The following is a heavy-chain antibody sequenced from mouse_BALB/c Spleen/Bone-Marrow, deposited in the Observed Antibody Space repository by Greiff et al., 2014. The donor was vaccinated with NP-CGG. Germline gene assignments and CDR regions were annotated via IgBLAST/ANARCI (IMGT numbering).Heavy chain of an antibody. CDR1: GFSLNDYG. V-gene: IGHV2-6-5*01. J-gene: IGHJ3*01. CDR2: IWGVGTT. D-gene: IGHD2-4*01. CDR3: AKIYYDFDGFAH. Sequence: QVQLKESGPGLVAPSQSLSITCTVSGFSLNDYGVSWIRQPPGKGLEGLGVIWGVGTTYYNSALKSRLSISKDNSKSQVFLKMNSLQTDDTAIYYCAKIYYDFDGFAHWGQGTLVTVSA.